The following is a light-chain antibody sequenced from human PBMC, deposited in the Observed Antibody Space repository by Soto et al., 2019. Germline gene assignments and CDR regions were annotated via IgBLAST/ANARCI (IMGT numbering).Light chain of an antibody. CDR1: QSITSSF. CDR3: QQYDNSPIT. J-gene: IGKJ5*01. CDR2: GAS. V-gene: IGKV3-20*01. Sequence: EIVLTQSPGTLSLSPGERASLSCGASQSITSSFLAGYQQKPGQAPRLLIYGASSRATGIPDRFSGTGSETDFTLTINRLEPEDFAVYYCQQYDNSPITFGQGTRLEIK.